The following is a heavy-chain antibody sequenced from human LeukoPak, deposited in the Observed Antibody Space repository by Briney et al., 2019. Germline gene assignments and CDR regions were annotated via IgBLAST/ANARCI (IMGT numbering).Heavy chain of an antibody. CDR1: GGSISSGGYS. Sequence: PSQTLSLTCAVSGGSISSGGYSWRWIRQPPGKGLEWIGYIYHSGSTYYNPSLKSRVTISVDRFKNQFSLKLSSVTAADTAVYYCARRPIFGVEYYFDYWGQGTLVTVSS. D-gene: IGHD3-3*01. J-gene: IGHJ4*02. CDR2: IYHSGST. V-gene: IGHV4-30-2*01. CDR3: ARRPIFGVEYYFDY.